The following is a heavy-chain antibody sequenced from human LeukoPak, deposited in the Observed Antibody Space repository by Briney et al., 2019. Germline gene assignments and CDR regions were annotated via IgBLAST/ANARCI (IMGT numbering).Heavy chain of an antibody. CDR1: GYTFTGYY. Sequence: ASVKVSCKASGYTFTGYYMHWVRQAPGQGLEWMGWINPNSGGTNYAQKFQGWVTMTRDTSISTAYMELSRLRSDDTAVYYCARAGCSSTSCYAGPSPYYYYGMDVWGQGTTVTVSS. CDR2: INPNSGGT. J-gene: IGHJ6*02. V-gene: IGHV1-2*04. D-gene: IGHD2-2*01. CDR3: ARAGCSSTSCYAGPSPYYYYGMDV.